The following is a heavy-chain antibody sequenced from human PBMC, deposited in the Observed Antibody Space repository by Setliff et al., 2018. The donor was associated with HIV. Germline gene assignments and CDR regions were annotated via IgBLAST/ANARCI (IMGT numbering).Heavy chain of an antibody. V-gene: IGHV4-31*03. Sequence: SETLSLTCTVSGGSISSGGYYWSWIRQHPGKGLEWIGYIYYSGSTYYNPSLKSRVTISVDTSKSQFSLKLSSVTAADTAVYYCARAYNVYDYRFDSSGYDYWGQGTLVTVSS. J-gene: IGHJ4*02. CDR1: GGSISSGGYY. CDR2: IYYSGST. D-gene: IGHD3-22*01. CDR3: ARAYNVYDYRFDSSGYDY.